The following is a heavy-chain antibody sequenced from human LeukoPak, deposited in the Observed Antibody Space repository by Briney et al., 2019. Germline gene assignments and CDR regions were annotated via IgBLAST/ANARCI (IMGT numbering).Heavy chain of an antibody. CDR1: GYTFTGYY. V-gene: IGHV1-2*02. Sequence: GASVKVSCKASGYTFTGYYLHWVRQAPGQGLEWMGWINPNSGGTNYAQKFQGRVTMTRDTSSSTAYMDLSRLRSDDTAIYYCARDGYYDNWFDPWGQGTLVTVSS. D-gene: IGHD3-10*01. CDR2: INPNSGGT. J-gene: IGHJ5*02. CDR3: ARDGYYDNWFDP.